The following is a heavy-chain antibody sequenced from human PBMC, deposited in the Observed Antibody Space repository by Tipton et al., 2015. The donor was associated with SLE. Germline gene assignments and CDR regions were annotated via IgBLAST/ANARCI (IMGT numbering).Heavy chain of an antibody. CDR1: GGSFSGYY. CDR3: ARGGQQQPTAD. J-gene: IGHJ4*02. D-gene: IGHD6-13*01. V-gene: IGHV4-34*01. Sequence: TLSLTCAVYGGSFSGYYWSWIRQPPGKGLEWIGKINHSGSTNYNPSLKSRVTISVDTSKNQLSLKLSSVTAADTAVYYCARGGQQQPTADWGQGTLVTVSS. CDR2: INHSGST.